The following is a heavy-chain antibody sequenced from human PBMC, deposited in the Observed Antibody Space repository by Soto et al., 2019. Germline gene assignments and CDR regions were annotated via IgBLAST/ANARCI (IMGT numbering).Heavy chain of an antibody. Sequence: SVKVSCKASGYTFTSYDINWVRQATGQGLEWMGWINPNFGKADYAQKFQGRVTITADKSTSTAYMELSSLRSEDTAVYYCARDQGSSRSDYYGMDVWGQGTTVTVS. D-gene: IGHD6-13*01. V-gene: IGHV1-69*06. J-gene: IGHJ6*02. CDR3: ARDQGSSRSDYYGMDV. CDR1: GYTFTSYD. CDR2: INPNFGKA.